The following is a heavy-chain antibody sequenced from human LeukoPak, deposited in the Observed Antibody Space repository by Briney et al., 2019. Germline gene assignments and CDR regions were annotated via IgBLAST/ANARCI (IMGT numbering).Heavy chain of an antibody. CDR1: GFTFSDYY. J-gene: IGHJ4*02. CDR3: ARAKVNSSGWYKGSPFDY. D-gene: IGHD6-19*01. Sequence: PGGSLRLSCAASGFTFSDYYMSWIRQAPGKGLEWVSYISSSGSTIYYADSVKGRFTISRDNAKNSLYLQMNSLRAEDTAVYYCARAKVNSSGWYKGSPFDYWGQGTLVTVSS. CDR2: ISSSGSTI. V-gene: IGHV3-11*04.